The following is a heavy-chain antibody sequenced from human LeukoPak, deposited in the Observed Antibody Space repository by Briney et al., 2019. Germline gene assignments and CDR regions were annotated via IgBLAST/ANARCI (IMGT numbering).Heavy chain of an antibody. CDR2: ISSSGSTI. CDR3: ASSHYTNAFDI. CDR1: GFIFSDYY. J-gene: IGHJ3*02. Sequence: GGSLRLSCAGSGFIFSDYYMTWIRRAPGKGLEWVSYISSSGSTIYYADSVKGRFTISRDNAEKSPFLQMNSLRAEDTAVYYCASSHYTNAFDIWGQGTMVTVSS. D-gene: IGHD1-26*01. V-gene: IGHV3-11*01.